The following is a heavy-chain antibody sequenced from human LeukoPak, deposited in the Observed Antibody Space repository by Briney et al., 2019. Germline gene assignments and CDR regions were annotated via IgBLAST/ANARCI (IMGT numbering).Heavy chain of an antibody. CDR1: GFTFSDYY. J-gene: IGHJ5*02. CDR2: ISSSGSTI. CDR3: AREGIPSIAARLDWFDP. V-gene: IGHV3-11*01. D-gene: IGHD6-6*01. Sequence: GGSLRLSCAASGFTFSDYYMSWIRQAPGKGLEWVSYISSSGSTIYYADSVKGRFTISRDNAKNSLYLQMNSLRAEDTAVYYCAREGIPSIAARLDWFDPWGQGTLVTVSS.